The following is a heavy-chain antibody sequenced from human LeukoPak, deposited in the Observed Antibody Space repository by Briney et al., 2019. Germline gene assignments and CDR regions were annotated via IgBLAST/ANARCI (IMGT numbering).Heavy chain of an antibody. CDR2: ISSSSSYI. Sequence: GGSLRLSCAASGFTFSSYSMNWVRQAPGKGLEWVSSISSSSSYIYYADSVKGRFTISRDNAKNSLYLQMNSLRAEDTAVYYCAREWSYAAGAFDIWGQGTMVTVSS. D-gene: IGHD2-8*01. CDR3: AREWSYAAGAFDI. J-gene: IGHJ3*02. V-gene: IGHV3-21*01. CDR1: GFTFSSYS.